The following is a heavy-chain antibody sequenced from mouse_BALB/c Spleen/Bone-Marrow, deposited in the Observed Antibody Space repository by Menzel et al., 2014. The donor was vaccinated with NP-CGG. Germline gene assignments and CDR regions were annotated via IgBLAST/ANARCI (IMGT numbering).Heavy chain of an antibody. D-gene: IGHD2-4*01. CDR3: ARDYYDNYFDY. CDR2: INPYNGDT. CDR1: GYSFTGYF. J-gene: IGHJ2*01. Sequence: VQLQQSGPELVKPGASVKISCKASGYSFTGYFMNWVMQSHGKSLEWIGRINPYNGDTFYNQKFKGKATLTVDKSSSTAHMELRSLASEDSAVYYCARDYYDNYFDYWGQGTTLTVSS. V-gene: IGHV1-20*02.